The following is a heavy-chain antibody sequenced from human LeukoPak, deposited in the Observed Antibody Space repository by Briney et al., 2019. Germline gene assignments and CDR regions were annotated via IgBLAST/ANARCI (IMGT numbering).Heavy chain of an antibody. V-gene: IGHV3-30*02. CDR2: IRYDGSNK. J-gene: IGHJ4*02. Sequence: PGGSLRLSCAASGFTFSSYGMHWVRQAPGKGLEWVAFIRYDGSNKYYADSVKGRLTISRDNAKNSLYLQMNSLRVEDTAVYYCARDQTPFVWGQGTLVTVSS. CDR1: GFTFSSYG. CDR3: ARDQTPFV.